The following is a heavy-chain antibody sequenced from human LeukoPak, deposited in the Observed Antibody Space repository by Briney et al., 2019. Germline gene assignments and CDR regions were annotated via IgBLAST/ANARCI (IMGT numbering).Heavy chain of an antibody. J-gene: IGHJ4*02. V-gene: IGHV3-48*02. CDR3: ARVRGGYYFDY. Sequence: GGSLRLSCAASGFTFSSYSMAWGRQAPGKGLEWVSYITTSGSSIYYVDSVKGRFTISRDNAKNSLYLQMNSLRDDDTAMYYCARVRGGYYFDYWGQGTLVTVSS. D-gene: IGHD3-10*01. CDR1: GFTFSSYS. CDR2: ITTSGSSI.